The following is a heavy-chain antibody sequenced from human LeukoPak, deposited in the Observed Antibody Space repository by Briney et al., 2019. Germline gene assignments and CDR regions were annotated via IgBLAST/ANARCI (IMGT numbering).Heavy chain of an antibody. J-gene: IGHJ1*01. Sequence: ASVKASCKASGYTFTSYAMHWVRQAPGQRLEWMGWINAGNGNTKYSQKFQGRVTITRDTSASTAYMELSSLRSEDTAVYYCARGDYYDSSGLNWGQGTLVTVSS. V-gene: IGHV1-3*01. D-gene: IGHD3-22*01. CDR1: GYTFTSYA. CDR2: INAGNGNT. CDR3: ARGDYYDSSGLN.